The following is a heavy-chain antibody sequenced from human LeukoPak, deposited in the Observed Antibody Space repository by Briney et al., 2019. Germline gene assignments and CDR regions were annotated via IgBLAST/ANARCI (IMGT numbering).Heavy chain of an antibody. V-gene: IGHV4-38-2*01. Sequence: SETLSLTCAVSGYSISSGYYWGWIRQPPGKGLEWIGSIYHSGSTYYNPSLKSRVTISVDTSKNQFSLKLSSVTAADTAVYYCARGYCSSTSCYYIDYWGQGTLVTVSS. CDR3: ARGYCSSTSCYYIDY. CDR2: IYHSGST. CDR1: GYSISSGYY. J-gene: IGHJ4*02. D-gene: IGHD2-2*01.